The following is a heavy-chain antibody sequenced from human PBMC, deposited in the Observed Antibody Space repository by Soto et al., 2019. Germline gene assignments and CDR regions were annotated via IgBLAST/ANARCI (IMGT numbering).Heavy chain of an antibody. CDR2: IIPILGIA. CDR3: ASINRICCYDY. J-gene: IGHJ4*02. D-gene: IGHD2-21*01. CDR1: GGTFSSYT. Sequence: ASLKVSCKASGGTFSSYTISWVRQAPGQGLEWMGRIIPILGIANYAQKFQGRVTITADKSTSTAYMELSSLRSEDTAVYYCASINRICCYDYWGQGTLVTVSS. V-gene: IGHV1-69*02.